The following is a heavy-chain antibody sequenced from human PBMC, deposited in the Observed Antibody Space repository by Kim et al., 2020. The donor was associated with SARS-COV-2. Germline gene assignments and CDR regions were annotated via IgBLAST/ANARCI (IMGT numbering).Heavy chain of an antibody. J-gene: IGHJ6*02. V-gene: IGHV1-18*01. CDR1: GYTFTSYG. D-gene: IGHD5-12*01. Sequence: ASVKVSCKASGYTFTSYGISWVRQAPGQAPEWMGWITVYNGNTNYAQKLQGRVTMTTDTSTSTAYMELRSLRSDDTAVYYCARGGVSGNSGYDPYYGMDVCGQGTTVTVSS. CDR2: ITVYNGNT. CDR3: ARGGVSGNSGYDPYYGMDV.